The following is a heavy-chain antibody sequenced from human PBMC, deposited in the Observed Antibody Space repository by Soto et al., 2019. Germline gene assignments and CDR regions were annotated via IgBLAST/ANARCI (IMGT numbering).Heavy chain of an antibody. CDR3: THVLGYCGGGICYHSVNYMDV. Sequence: QITLKESGPTLVKPTQTLTLTCTFSGFSLSTTSVSLGWIRQPPGKALEWLALIYWDDDKLYSPSLKNRLTITKDNHKNQVVLTMTNMEPVDTGTYFCTHVLGYCGGGICYHSVNYMDVWGEGNTVTVSS. CDR1: GFSLSTTSVS. D-gene: IGHD2-15*01. V-gene: IGHV2-5*02. J-gene: IGHJ6*03. CDR2: IYWDDDK.